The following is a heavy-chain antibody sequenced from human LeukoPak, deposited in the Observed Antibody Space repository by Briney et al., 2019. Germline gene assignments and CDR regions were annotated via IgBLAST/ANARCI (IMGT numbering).Heavy chain of an antibody. CDR2: ISAYNDNT. D-gene: IGHD6-19*01. CDR3: ARGDTSGWRTPNDDY. Sequence: ASVKVSCKASGYTFTNYGISWVRQAPGQGLEWMGWISAYNDNTNYAQKLQGRVTMTTDTSTSTAYMELRSLRSDDTAVYYCARGDTSGWRTPNDDYWGQGTLVTASS. J-gene: IGHJ4*02. CDR1: GYTFTNYG. V-gene: IGHV1-18*01.